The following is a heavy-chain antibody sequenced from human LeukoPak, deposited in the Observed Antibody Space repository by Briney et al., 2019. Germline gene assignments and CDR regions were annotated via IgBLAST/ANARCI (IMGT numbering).Heavy chain of an antibody. CDR2: IYHNGDT. D-gene: IGHD3-10*01. CDR1: GGSFSGPY. V-gene: IGHV4-59*11. CDR3: ARDGYGPTDF. J-gene: IGHJ4*02. Sequence: PSETLSLTCTVSGGSFSGPYWSWIRQTPGKGLEWIGYIYHNGDTRYNPSLKSRVTMSEDTSKNQFSLKLNSVTPADTAVYYCARDGYGPTDFWGKGSLVTVSS.